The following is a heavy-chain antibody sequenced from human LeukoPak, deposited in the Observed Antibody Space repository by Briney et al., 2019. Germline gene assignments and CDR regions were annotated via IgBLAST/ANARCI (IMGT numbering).Heavy chain of an antibody. CDR2: ISSSSSTI. D-gene: IGHD3-10*01. V-gene: IGHV3-48*01. CDR1: GFTFSSYS. CDR3: ASPYGSGSYYSDYYYGMDV. J-gene: IGHJ6*02. Sequence: SGGSLRLSCAASGFTFSSYSMNWVRQAPGKGLEWVSYISSSSSTIYYADSVKGRFTISGDNAKNSLYLQMNSLRAEDTAVYYCASPYGSGSYYSDYYYGMDVWGQGTTVTVSS.